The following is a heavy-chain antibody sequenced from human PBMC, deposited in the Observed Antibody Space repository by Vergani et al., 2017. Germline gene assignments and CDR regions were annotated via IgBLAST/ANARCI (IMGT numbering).Heavy chain of an antibody. CDR2: MNSNSGNT. D-gene: IGHD3-22*01. CDR1: GYTFTSYD. V-gene: IGHV1-8*01. J-gene: IGHJ4*02. Sequence: QVQLVQSGAEVKKPGASVKVSCKASGYTFTSYDINWVRQATGKGLEWMGWMNSNSGNTGYAQKFQGRVTMTRNTSISTAYMDLRSLGSDDTAVYYCARGSGLGRDYYDSSGSDYWGQGTLVTVSS. CDR3: ARGSGLGRDYYDSSGSDY.